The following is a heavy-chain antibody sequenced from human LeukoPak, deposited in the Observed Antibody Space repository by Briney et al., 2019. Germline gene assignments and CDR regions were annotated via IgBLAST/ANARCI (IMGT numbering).Heavy chain of an antibody. CDR3: ARASSSIAALALTPTDYYYMDV. CDR1: RYTFTGYD. D-gene: IGHD6-6*01. J-gene: IGHJ6*03. V-gene: IGHV1-8*03. CDR2: MNPNRANP. Sequence: VASAKVSCKPSRYTFTGYDINWVRQATRRGLEWMGCMNPNRANPGYAKKFQGRVTITRNTSISTAYMELSSLRSEDTAVYYCARASSSIAALALTPTDYYYMDVWGKGTMVTVSS.